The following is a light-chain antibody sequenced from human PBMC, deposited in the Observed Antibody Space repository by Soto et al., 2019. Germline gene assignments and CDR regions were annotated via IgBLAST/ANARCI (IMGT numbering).Light chain of an antibody. CDR1: QSVSSY. Sequence: EIVLTQSPATLSLSLGERATLSCRASQSVSSYLAWYQQKPGQAPRLLIYDASNRATGIPARFSGSGSGTDFTLTISSLEPEDFAVYYCQQRSNWTPSITFGQGTRRRL. CDR3: QQRSNWTPSIT. J-gene: IGKJ5*01. CDR2: DAS. V-gene: IGKV3-11*01.